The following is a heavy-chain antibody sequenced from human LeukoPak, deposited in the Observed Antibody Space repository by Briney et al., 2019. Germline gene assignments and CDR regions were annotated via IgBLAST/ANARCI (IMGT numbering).Heavy chain of an antibody. CDR2: MNQDGSAK. CDR3: ATYTHWVAGDV. Sequence: GGSLGLSCAASGFTFSDSWMSWVRQAPGKGLEWVANMNQDGSAKDYVDSVKGRFTISRDNARNSLYLQMSSLRAEDTAVYYCATYTHWVAGDVWGQGTTVTVSS. D-gene: IGHD3-16*01. V-gene: IGHV3-7*01. J-gene: IGHJ6*02. CDR1: GFTFSDSW.